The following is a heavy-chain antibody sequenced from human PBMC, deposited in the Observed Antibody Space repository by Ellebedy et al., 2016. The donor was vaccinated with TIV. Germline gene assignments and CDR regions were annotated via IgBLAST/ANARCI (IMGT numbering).Heavy chain of an antibody. CDR3: ARDRAGIEVAAYFDY. J-gene: IGHJ4*02. Sequence: PGGSLRLSFEASGFTFSSSRMHWVRQAPGKGLEWAAVIWYDGSTQYSADSVKGRFTISRDHSKNTLFLQMTGLSTEDTAVYYCARDRAGIEVAAYFDYWGQGTLVTVSS. CDR2: IWYDGSTQ. V-gene: IGHV3-33*01. CDR1: GFTFSSSR. D-gene: IGHD6-19*01.